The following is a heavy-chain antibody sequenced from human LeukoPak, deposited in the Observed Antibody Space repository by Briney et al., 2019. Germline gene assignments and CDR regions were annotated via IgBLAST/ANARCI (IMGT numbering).Heavy chain of an antibody. D-gene: IGHD3-22*01. J-gene: IGHJ4*02. Sequence: SETLSLTCAVSGGSISSSNWWSWVRQPPGKGLEWIGEIYHSGSTNYNPSLKSRVTISVDKSKNQFSLKLSSVTAADTAVYYCARDNTGKKDSSGYYYEYWGQGTLVTVSS. V-gene: IGHV4-4*02. CDR2: IYHSGST. CDR3: ARDNTGKKDSSGYYYEY. CDR1: GGSISSSNW.